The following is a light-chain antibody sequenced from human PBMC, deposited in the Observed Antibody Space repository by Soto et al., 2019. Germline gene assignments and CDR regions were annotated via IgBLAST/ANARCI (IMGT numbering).Light chain of an antibody. CDR3: QQRSNCR. Sequence: EIVMTQSPSTLSVSPGEGVTLSCRASQTVPSRIAWYQQKPGQAPSLLIYGASTRATGVPDRFSGTGSGTDFTLTISSLEPEDFAVYYCQQRSNCRFGQRTRLEIK. CDR1: QTVPSR. J-gene: IGKJ5*01. CDR2: GAS. V-gene: IGKV3-11*01.